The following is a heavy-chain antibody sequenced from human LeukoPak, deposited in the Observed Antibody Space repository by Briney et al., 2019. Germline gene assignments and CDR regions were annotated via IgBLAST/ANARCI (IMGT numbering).Heavy chain of an antibody. CDR3: ARDQALIVITSTFNH. CDR1: GFTFSDSY. J-gene: IGHJ4*02. Sequence: GGSLRLSCAASGFTFSDSYLTWIRQAPGKGLEWVAYISGSGATIYYADSVKGRFTISRDNAKNSLYLQMDNLRAEDTAVYYCARDQALIVITSTFNHWGQGTLVTVSS. V-gene: IGHV3-11*01. D-gene: IGHD3-16*01. CDR2: ISGSGATI.